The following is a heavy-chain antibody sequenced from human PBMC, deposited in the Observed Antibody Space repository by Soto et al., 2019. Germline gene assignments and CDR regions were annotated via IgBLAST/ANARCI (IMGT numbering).Heavy chain of an antibody. CDR2: ISGSGGST. CDR1: GFTFSSYA. D-gene: IGHD3-10*01. J-gene: IGHJ4*02. Sequence: XGSLRLSCAAAGFTFSSYAMSWVRQAPGKGLEWVSAISGSGGSTYYADSVKGRFTISRDNSKNTLYLQMNSLRAEDTAVYYCAKDLGITMVRGVIKNDYWGQGTLVTVSS. V-gene: IGHV3-23*01. CDR3: AKDLGITMVRGVIKNDY.